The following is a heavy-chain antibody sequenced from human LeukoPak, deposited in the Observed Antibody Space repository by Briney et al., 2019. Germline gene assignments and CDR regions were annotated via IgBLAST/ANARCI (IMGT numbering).Heavy chain of an antibody. D-gene: IGHD3-3*01. V-gene: IGHV1-2*02. J-gene: IGHJ3*02. Sequence: ASVKVSCKASGYTFTGYYMHWVRQAPGQGLEWMGWINPNSGGTNYAQKFQGRVTMTRDTSISTAYMELSRLRSDDTAVYYCVSVTVFGGGSAFDIWGQGTMVTVSS. CDR3: VSVTVFGGGSAFDI. CDR2: INPNSGGT. CDR1: GYTFTGYY.